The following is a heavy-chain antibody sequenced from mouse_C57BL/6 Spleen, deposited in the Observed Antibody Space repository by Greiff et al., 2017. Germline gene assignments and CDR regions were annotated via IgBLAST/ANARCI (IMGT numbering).Heavy chain of an antibody. CDR2: IYPSDSET. Sequence: QVQLQQSGAELVRPGSSVKLSCKASGYTFTSYWMDWVKQRPGQGLEWIGNIYPSDSETHYNQKFKDKATLTVDKSSSTAYMQLSSLTSEDSAVYYWARYGKRGYDYDEAWFAYWGQGTLVTVSA. V-gene: IGHV1-61*01. D-gene: IGHD2-4*01. J-gene: IGHJ3*01. CDR1: GYTFTSYW. CDR3: ARYGKRGYDYDEAWFAY.